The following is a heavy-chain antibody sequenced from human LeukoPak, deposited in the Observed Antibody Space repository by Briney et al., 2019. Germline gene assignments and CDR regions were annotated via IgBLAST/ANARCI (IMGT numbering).Heavy chain of an antibody. CDR3: GKDSSGWYTGLIDY. Sequence: PSGTLSLTCAVYGGSFSGYYGSWVRQPPGKGLEWVSGINWNGGSTGYADSVKGRFTISRDNAKNSLYLQMNSLRAEDMALYYCGKDSSGWYTGLIDYWGQGTLVTVSS. J-gene: IGHJ4*02. CDR1: GGSFSGYY. CDR2: INWNGGST. D-gene: IGHD6-19*01. V-gene: IGHV3-20*04.